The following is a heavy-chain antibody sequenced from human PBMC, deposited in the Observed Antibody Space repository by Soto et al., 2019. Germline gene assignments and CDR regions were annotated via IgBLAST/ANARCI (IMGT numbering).Heavy chain of an antibody. V-gene: IGHV4-38-2*01. D-gene: IGHD2-8*01. CDR1: GFSISSGYY. J-gene: IGHJ6*02. CDR3: ARGHSTDCSNGVCSFFYNHEMDV. Sequence: KASETLSLTCAVSGFSISSGYYWGWIRQPPGKGLEWIGSIYHSGSTYYNPSLKSRVTISVDTSKNQFSLKLSSVTAADTAVYFCARGHSTDCSNGVCSFFYNHEMDVWGQGTTVTVSS. CDR2: IYHSGST.